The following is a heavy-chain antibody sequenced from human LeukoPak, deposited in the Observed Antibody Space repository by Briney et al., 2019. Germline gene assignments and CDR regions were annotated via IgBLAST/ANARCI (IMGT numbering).Heavy chain of an antibody. Sequence: GGSLRLSCAASGFTFSSYAMSWVCQAPGKGLEWVSAISGSGGSTYYADSVKGRFTISRDNSKNTLYLQMNSLRAEDTAVYYCAKDKVVTPSAWFDPWGQGTLVTVSS. CDR2: ISGSGGST. D-gene: IGHD4-23*01. CDR3: AKDKVVTPSAWFDP. CDR1: GFTFSSYA. V-gene: IGHV3-23*01. J-gene: IGHJ5*02.